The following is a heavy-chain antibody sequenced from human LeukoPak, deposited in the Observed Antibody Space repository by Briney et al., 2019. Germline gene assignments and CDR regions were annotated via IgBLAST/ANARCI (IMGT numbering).Heavy chain of an antibody. D-gene: IGHD6-13*01. CDR1: GFTFSSYS. CDR3: AREGYSPY. V-gene: IGHV3-48*01. J-gene: IGHJ4*02. CDR2: ISSSSSTI. Sequence: PGGSVRLSCAASGFTFSSYSMNWVRQTPGKGLEWVSYISSSSSTIYYADSVKGRFTISRDNAKNSLSLQMNSLRAEDTAVYYCAREGYSPYWGQGTLVTVSS.